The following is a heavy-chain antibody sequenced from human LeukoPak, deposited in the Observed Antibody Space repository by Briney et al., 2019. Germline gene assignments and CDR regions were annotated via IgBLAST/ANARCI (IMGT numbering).Heavy chain of an antibody. Sequence: ASVKVSCKASGYTFSGYYMHWVRQAPGQGLEWMGWINSNSGDPNYAQKFQGRVTLTRDTSISTAYTELSRLRSDDTAVYYCAREKGGNSGFDYWGRGTLVTVSS. V-gene: IGHV1-2*02. CDR2: INSNSGDP. CDR1: GYTFSGYY. CDR3: AREKGGNSGFDY. D-gene: IGHD4-23*01. J-gene: IGHJ4*02.